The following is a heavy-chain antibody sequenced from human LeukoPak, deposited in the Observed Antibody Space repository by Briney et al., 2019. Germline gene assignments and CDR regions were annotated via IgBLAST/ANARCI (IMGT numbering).Heavy chain of an antibody. D-gene: IGHD3-22*01. CDR1: GYSFTSYW. V-gene: IGHV5-51*01. CDR2: IYPGDSDT. Sequence: GESLQISCQGSGYSFTSYWIGWVRPMPGKGREWRGIIYPGDSDTRYSPSFQGQVTISADKSISTAYLQWSSLKAPDTAMYYCARLEADYYDSSGYAHYWYFDLWGRGTLVTVSS. J-gene: IGHJ2*01. CDR3: ARLEADYYDSSGYAHYWYFDL.